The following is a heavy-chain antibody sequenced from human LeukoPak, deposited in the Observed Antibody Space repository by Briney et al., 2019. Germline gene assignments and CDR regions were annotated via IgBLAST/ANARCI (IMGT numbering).Heavy chain of an antibody. J-gene: IGHJ4*02. D-gene: IGHD3-10*01. CDR1: GFSFSSYA. CDR3: ARAWWTRGIIGF. V-gene: IGHV3-23*01. Sequence: VGSLRLSRAASGFSFSSYAMSWVRQAPGKGLEWVSAISKSGDSTFYADSVKGRFTISRDNSQNTLYVQMNSLRAEDTAVYYCARAWWTRGIIGFWGQGTLVTVSS. CDR2: ISKSGDST.